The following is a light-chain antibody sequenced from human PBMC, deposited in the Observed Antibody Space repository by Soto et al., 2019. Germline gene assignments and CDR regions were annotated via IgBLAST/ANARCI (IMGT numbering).Light chain of an antibody. J-gene: IGKJ1*01. V-gene: IGKV1-5*03. CDR3: QQYNSYPWT. Sequence: DIQMTQSPSTLSASVGDRVTITCRASQSISSWLAWYQQKPGKAPKVLIYKASSYESGVPARFSGSGSGTEFTLTLSSLLSDDFATYYCQQYNSYPWTFGQGTKVEIK. CDR2: KAS. CDR1: QSISSW.